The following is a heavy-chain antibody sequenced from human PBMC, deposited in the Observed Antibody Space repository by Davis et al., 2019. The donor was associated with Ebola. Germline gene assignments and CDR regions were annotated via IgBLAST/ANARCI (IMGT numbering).Heavy chain of an antibody. D-gene: IGHD3-22*01. CDR3: AREGAGYYDSSGSNLDY. J-gene: IGHJ4*02. CDR2: ISYDGSNK. V-gene: IGHV3-30-3*01. Sequence: GESLKISCAASGFTFSSYAMHWVRQAPGKGLEWVAVISYDGSNKYYADSVKGRFTISRDNSKNTLYLQMNSLRAEDTAVYYCAREGAGYYDSSGSNLDYWGQGTLVTVSS. CDR1: GFTFSSYA.